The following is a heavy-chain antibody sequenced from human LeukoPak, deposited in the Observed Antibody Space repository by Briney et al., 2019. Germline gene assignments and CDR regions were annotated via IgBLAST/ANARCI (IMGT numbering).Heavy chain of an antibody. D-gene: IGHD3-10*01. CDR2: IYYTGRT. CDR1: GGYISNYF. Sequence: PSETLSLTCSVCGGYISNYFWSWIRQPPGKGLEGIGYIYYTGRTHYNPSLKSRVTISVGTSKNQFSLKLSSVTVSDTAVYYCARPSRSISTAGAFDIWGQGTMVTVSS. J-gene: IGHJ3*02. V-gene: IGHV4-59*12. CDR3: ARPSRSISTAGAFDI.